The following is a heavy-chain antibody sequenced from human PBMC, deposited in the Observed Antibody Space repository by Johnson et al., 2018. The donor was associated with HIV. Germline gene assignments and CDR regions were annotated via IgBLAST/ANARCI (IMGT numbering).Heavy chain of an antibody. D-gene: IGHD3-22*01. CDR1: GFTFDDYA. J-gene: IGHJ3*02. CDR3: ARSTYYYDSSAYRRSLGRAFDI. CDR2: ISWNSGSI. V-gene: IGHV3-9*01. Sequence: EVQLVESGGGLVQPGRSLRLSCAASGFTFDDYAMHWVRQAPGKGLEWVSGISWNSGSIGYADSVKGRFTISRDNAKNSLYLQMNSLRAEDTALYYCARSTYYYDSSAYRRSLGRAFDIWGQGTMVTVSS.